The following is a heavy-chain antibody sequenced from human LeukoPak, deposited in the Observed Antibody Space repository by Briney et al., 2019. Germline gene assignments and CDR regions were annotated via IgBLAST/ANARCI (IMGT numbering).Heavy chain of an antibody. Sequence: GSSLRLSCAASGFTFSSYGMHWIRQAPGNELEREAVISYDGSNKYYADSVKGRFTISRDNSKNTLYLQMNSLRAEDTAVYYCAKDHNTNDAFDIWGQGTMVTVSS. J-gene: IGHJ3*02. CDR3: AKDHNTNDAFDI. D-gene: IGHD1-14*01. CDR1: GFTFSSYG. V-gene: IGHV3-30*18. CDR2: ISYDGSNK.